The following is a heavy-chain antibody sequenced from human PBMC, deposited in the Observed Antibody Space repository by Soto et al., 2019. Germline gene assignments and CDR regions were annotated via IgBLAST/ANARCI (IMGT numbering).Heavy chain of an antibody. D-gene: IGHD4-17*01. CDR2: ISGSGGST. CDR1: GFTFSSYA. J-gene: IGHJ4*02. V-gene: IGHV3-23*01. Sequence: GGSLRLSCAASGFTFSSYAMSWVRQAPGKGLEWVSAISGSGGSTYYADSVKGRFTISRDNSKNTLYLQMNSLRAEDTAVYYCAKGGWDYGDYIGRFDYWGQGTLVTVSS. CDR3: AKGGWDYGDYIGRFDY.